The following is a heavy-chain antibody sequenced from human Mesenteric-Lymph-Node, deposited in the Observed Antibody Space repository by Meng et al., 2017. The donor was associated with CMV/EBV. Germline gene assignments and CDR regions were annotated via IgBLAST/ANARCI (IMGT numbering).Heavy chain of an antibody. J-gene: IGHJ3*02. CDR3: AKETIPVTVVILDAFEI. CDR1: GFTFSSYG. V-gene: IGHV3-30*02. CDR2: IRYDGSNK. D-gene: IGHD2/OR15-2a*01. Sequence: GGSLRLSCAASGFTFSSYGMHWVRQAPGKGPEWVAFIRYDGSNKYYGDSVKGRINISRDNAKNSLYLQMNSLRVEDTAVYYCAKETIPVTVVILDAFEIWGQGIMVTVSS.